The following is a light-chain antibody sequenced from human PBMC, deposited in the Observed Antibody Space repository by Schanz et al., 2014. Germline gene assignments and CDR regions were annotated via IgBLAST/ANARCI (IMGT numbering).Light chain of an antibody. CDR1: SSDVGGYNY. CDR3: SSYTSSSTWV. Sequence: QSALTQPASVSGSPGQSITISCTGTSSDVGGYNYVSWYQQYPGKAPKLMIFDVSLRPSGISNRFSGSKSGNTASLTISGLQAEDEADYYCSSYTSSSTWVFGGGTKLTVL. CDR2: DVS. V-gene: IGLV2-14*03. J-gene: IGLJ3*02.